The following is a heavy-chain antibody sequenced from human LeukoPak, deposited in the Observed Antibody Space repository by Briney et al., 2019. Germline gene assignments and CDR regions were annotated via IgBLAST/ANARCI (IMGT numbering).Heavy chain of an antibody. CDR2: IYYSGST. V-gene: IGHV4-34*01. J-gene: IGHJ4*02. Sequence: SETLSLTCGVYGGSFSGYYWTWIRQPPGKGLEWIGSIYYSGSTYYNPSLKSRVTISVDTSKNQFSLKLSSVTAADTAVYYCAEIAAAGTFWGQGTLVTVSS. D-gene: IGHD6-13*01. CDR1: GGSFSGYY. CDR3: AEIAAAGTF.